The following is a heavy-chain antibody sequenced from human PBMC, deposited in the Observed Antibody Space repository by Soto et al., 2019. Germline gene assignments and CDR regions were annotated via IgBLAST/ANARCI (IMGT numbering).Heavy chain of an antibody. J-gene: IGHJ5*02. CDR1: GFIVSGDY. Sequence: EVQVVESGGGLVQPGASLRLSCAASGFIVSGDYMSWVRQAPGKGLEWVSVMYSGGSTYYADSVRGRFVISRDNSKNTLYLQMNSLRPEDTAVYYCARHDWFDPWGQGTLVTVSS. CDR3: ARHDWFDP. CDR2: MYSGGST. V-gene: IGHV3-66*04.